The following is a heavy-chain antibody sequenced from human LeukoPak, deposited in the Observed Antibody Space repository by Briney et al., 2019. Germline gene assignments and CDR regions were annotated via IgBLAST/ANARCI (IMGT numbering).Heavy chain of an antibody. D-gene: IGHD6-13*01. J-gene: IGHJ4*02. Sequence: GGSLRLSCAASGFTVSSNYMSWVRQAPGKGREWVSVIYSGGSTYYADSVKGRFTISRDNSKNTLYLQMNSLRAEDTAVYYCATYSSSWRLFDYWGQGTLVTVSS. CDR1: GFTVSSNY. CDR3: ATYSSSWRLFDY. V-gene: IGHV3-53*01. CDR2: IYSGGST.